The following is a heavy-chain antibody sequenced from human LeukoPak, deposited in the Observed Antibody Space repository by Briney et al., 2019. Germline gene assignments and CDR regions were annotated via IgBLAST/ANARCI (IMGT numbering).Heavy chain of an antibody. CDR3: ARVYYDFWSGYNYYYGMDV. D-gene: IGHD3-3*01. Sequence: PSETLSLTCTVSGGSISSYYWSWIRQPPGKGLEWIGYIYYSGSTNYNPSLKSRVTISVDTSKNQFSLKLSSVTAADTAVYYCARVYYDFWSGYNYYYGMDVWGQGTTVTVS. V-gene: IGHV4-59*01. CDR1: GGSISSYY. J-gene: IGHJ6*02. CDR2: IYYSGST.